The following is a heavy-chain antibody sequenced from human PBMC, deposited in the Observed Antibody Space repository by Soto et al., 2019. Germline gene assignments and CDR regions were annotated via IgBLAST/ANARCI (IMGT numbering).Heavy chain of an antibody. V-gene: IGHV4-61*01. Sequence: TLSLTCTVSGGSASRGSYYWSWIRQPPGKGLEWIGDIYYSGSTTYNPSLKRRVTISVDTSKNQFSLKLSSVTAADTAVSYCARGAGTPMFMQNWFGPRGKVTL. CDR1: GGSASRGSYY. CDR2: IYYSGST. CDR3: ARGAGTPMFMQNWFGP. J-gene: IGHJ5*02. D-gene: IGHD6-13*01.